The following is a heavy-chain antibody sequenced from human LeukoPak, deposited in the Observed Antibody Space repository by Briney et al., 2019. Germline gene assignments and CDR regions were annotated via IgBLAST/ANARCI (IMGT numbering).Heavy chain of an antibody. Sequence: SVKVSCKASGGTFSSYAISWVRQAPGQGLEWMGGIIPIFGTANYAQKFQGRVTITADESTSTAYMELSSLRSEDTAVYYCARDGFEAMTTVTTWDYWGQGTLVTVSS. J-gene: IGHJ4*02. V-gene: IGHV1-69*13. CDR2: IIPIFGTA. CDR1: GGTFSSYA. CDR3: ARDGFEAMTTVTTWDY. D-gene: IGHD4-11*01.